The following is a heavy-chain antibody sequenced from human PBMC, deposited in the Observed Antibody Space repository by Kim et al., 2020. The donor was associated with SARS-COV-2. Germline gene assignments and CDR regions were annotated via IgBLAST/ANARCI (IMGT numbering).Heavy chain of an antibody. J-gene: IGHJ1*01. CDR3: AKGLRSSSWFFAEYFQH. CDR2: LWYDGSNE. V-gene: IGHV3-33*06. D-gene: IGHD6-13*01. Sequence: GGSLRLSCAASGFTFSSYGMHWVRQAPGKGLEWVAVLWYDGSNEYYADSAKGRFTISRDNSKNTLYLQMNSLRAEDTAVYSCAKGLRSSSWFFAEYFQHWSQGTLVTVSS. CDR1: GFTFSSYG.